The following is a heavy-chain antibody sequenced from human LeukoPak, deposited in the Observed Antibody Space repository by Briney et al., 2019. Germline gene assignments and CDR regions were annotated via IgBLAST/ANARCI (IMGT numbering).Heavy chain of an antibody. J-gene: IGHJ4*02. CDR3: ATSGYSDSGYFDC. V-gene: IGHV4-4*07. D-gene: IGHD5-12*01. CDR2: IYTSGST. Sequence: SETLSLTCTVSGGSISSYYWGRIRQPAGKGLEWIGRIYTSGSTNYNPSLKSRVTMSVDTSKNQFSLKLSSVTAADTAVYYCATSGYSDSGYFDCWGQGTLVTVSS. CDR1: GGSISSYY.